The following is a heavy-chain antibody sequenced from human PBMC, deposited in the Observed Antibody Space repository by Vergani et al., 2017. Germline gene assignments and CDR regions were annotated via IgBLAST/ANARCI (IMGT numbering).Heavy chain of an antibody. Sequence: EVQLVESGGGLVQPGGSLRLSCAASGFTYSSYDMHWVRQATGKGLEWVSAIGTAGDTYYADSVKGRLTISRDNSKNTLYLQMNSLRAEDTAVYYCARGASAGTSLVDYWGQGTLVTVSS. CDR1: GFTYSSYD. CDR3: ARGASAGTSLVDY. D-gene: IGHD1-1*01. J-gene: IGHJ4*02. V-gene: IGHV3-13*01. CDR2: IGTAGDT.